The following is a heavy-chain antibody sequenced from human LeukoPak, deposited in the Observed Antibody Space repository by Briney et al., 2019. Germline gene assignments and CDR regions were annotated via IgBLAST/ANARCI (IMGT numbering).Heavy chain of an antibody. Sequence: SVKVSCKASGGTFSSYAISWVRQAPGQGLEWMGGIIPIFGTANYAQKFQGRVTITADESTSTAYMELGSLRSEDTAVYYCASVVGAKYYYYMDVWGKGTTVTVSS. D-gene: IGHD1-26*01. CDR2: IIPIFGTA. V-gene: IGHV1-69*13. CDR3: ASVVGAKYYYYMDV. J-gene: IGHJ6*03. CDR1: GGTFSSYA.